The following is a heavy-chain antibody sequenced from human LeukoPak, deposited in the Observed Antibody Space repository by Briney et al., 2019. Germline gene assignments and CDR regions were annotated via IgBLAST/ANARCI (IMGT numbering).Heavy chain of an antibody. Sequence: ASVKVSCKASGGTFSSYAISWVRQAPGQGLEWMGGIIPIFGTANYAQKFQGRVTITTDESTSTAYMELSSLRSEDTAVYYCAKAAAGNYYYYYMDVWGKGTTVTVS. D-gene: IGHD6-13*01. J-gene: IGHJ6*03. CDR2: IIPIFGTA. V-gene: IGHV1-69*05. CDR3: AKAAAGNYYYYYMDV. CDR1: GGTFSSYA.